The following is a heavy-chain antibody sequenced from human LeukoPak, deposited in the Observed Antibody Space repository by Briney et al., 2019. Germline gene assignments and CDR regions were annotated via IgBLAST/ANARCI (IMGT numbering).Heavy chain of an antibody. CDR1: GGTYRYN. CDR2: IIPPLRTA. V-gene: IGHV1-69*16. D-gene: IGHD4-23*01. Sequence: ASVKVSCTASGGTYRYNINWVRQAPGQGLEWMGGIIPPLRTANYAQQFQGRVTITTDDSTTTAYMELTSLTSEDAAVYYCTTYGGHLAEYFQHWGQGTLVAVSS. CDR3: TTYGGHLAEYFQH. J-gene: IGHJ1*01.